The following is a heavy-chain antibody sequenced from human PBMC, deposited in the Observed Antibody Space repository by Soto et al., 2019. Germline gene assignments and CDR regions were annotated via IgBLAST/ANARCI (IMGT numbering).Heavy chain of an antibody. Sequence: GGSLRLSCAASGLTVSSNYMSWVRQAPGKGLEWVSVIYSGGSTYYADSVKGRFTISRHNSKNTLYLQMNSLRAEDTAVYYCARFCQGGSCYPVSYAFDIWGQGTMVTVSS. CDR3: ARFCQGGSCYPVSYAFDI. CDR1: GLTVSSNY. D-gene: IGHD2-15*01. CDR2: IYSGGST. V-gene: IGHV3-53*04. J-gene: IGHJ3*02.